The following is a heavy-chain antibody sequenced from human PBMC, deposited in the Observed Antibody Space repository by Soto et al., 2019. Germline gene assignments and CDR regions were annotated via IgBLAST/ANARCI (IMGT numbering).Heavy chain of an antibody. D-gene: IGHD2-2*01. CDR3: ARVVPGAEAWFGP. V-gene: IGHV1-18*01. J-gene: IGHJ5*02. CDR1: GYTFSNYG. CDR2: ISLYSDGT. Sequence: ASVKVSCKTSGYTFSNYGITWVRQAPGQPLEWLGWISLYSDGTNYAQKFQGRVSMTTDTSTTTDYMELRSLRSDDTAVYYCARVVPGAEAWFGPWGQGNMVTVSS.